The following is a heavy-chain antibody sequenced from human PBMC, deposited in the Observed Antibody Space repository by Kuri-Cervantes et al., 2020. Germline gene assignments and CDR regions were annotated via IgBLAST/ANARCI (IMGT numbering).Heavy chain of an antibody. CDR1: GYTFTGYY. Sequence: ASVKVSCKASGYTFTGYYMHWVRQAPGQGLEWMGWINPNSGGTNYAQKFQGRVTMTRDTFISTAYMELSRLRSDDTAVYYCARDRSLGYYGSGSYYNPLYYYYGMDVWGQGTTVTVSS. CDR3: ARDRSLGYYGSGSYYNPLYYYYGMDV. V-gene: IGHV1-2*02. D-gene: IGHD3-10*01. J-gene: IGHJ6*02. CDR2: INPNSGGT.